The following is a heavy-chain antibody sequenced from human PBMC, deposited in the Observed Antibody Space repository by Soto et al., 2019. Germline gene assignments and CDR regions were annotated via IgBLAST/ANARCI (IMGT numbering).Heavy chain of an antibody. CDR3: ARQRTKSYGSGTYVDYYYYYGMDV. CDR1: GGSISSYY. Sequence: SETLSLTCTASGGSISSYYWSWIRQPPGKGLEWIGYIYYSGSTNYNPSLKSRVTISVDTSKNQFSLKLSSVTAADTAVYYCARQRTKSYGSGTYVDYYYYYGMDVWGQGTTVTVSS. V-gene: IGHV4-59*01. J-gene: IGHJ6*02. D-gene: IGHD3-10*01. CDR2: IYYSGST.